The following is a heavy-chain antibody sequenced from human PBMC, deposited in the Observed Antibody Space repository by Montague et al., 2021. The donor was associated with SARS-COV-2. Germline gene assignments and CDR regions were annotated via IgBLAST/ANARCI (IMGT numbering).Heavy chain of an antibody. CDR3: AREDPVDWYFDL. D-gene: IGHD2-15*01. J-gene: IGHJ2*01. CDR2: IYYSGTT. CDR1: GGSISSSSYY. V-gene: IGHV4-39*02. Sequence: SETLSLTCTVSGGSISSSSYYWAWIRQPPGKGPEWIGSIYYSGTTFYNPSLRSRVTMSVDTSKNQFSLRLSSVTAADTSVFYCAREDPVDWYFDLWGRGTLVTVSS.